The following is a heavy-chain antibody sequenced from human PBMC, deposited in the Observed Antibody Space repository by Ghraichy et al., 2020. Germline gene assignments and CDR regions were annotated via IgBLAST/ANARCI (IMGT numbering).Heavy chain of an antibody. J-gene: IGHJ4*02. Sequence: RGSLRLSCAASGFTFSGYSMNWVRQAPGKGLEWVSYISSSSSTIYYADSVKGRFTISRDNAKNSLYLQMDSLRDEDTAVYYCARVSRIAAAVTVDYWGQGTLVTVSS. CDR2: ISSSSSTI. D-gene: IGHD6-13*01. CDR1: GFTFSGYS. V-gene: IGHV3-48*02. CDR3: ARVSRIAAAVTVDY.